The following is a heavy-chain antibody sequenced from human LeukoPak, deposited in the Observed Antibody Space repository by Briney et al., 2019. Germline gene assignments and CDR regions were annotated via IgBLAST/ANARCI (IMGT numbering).Heavy chain of an antibody. CDR1: GYTFTSYD. CDR2: INPSNDKR. CDR3: ARGRNGDSSGPGDGY. J-gene: IGHJ4*02. D-gene: IGHD3-22*01. Sequence: ASVKVSCKASGYTFTSYDINWVRQATGQGLEWMGWINPSNDKRGYAQKFQGRVTMTRNTSISTAYMELSSLRSEDTAVYYCARGRNGDSSGPGDGYWGQGTLVTVSS. V-gene: IGHV1-8*01.